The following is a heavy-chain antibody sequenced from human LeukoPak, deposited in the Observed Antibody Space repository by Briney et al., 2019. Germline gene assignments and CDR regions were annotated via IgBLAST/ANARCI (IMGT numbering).Heavy chain of an antibody. J-gene: IGHJ6*03. V-gene: IGHV4-4*07. CDR1: GGSISSYY. Sequence: NPSETLSLTCTVSGGSISSYYWSWIRQPAGKGLEWIGRIYTSGSTNYNPSLKSRVAMSVDTSKNQFSLKLSSVTAADTAVYYCARGIMNYDLRVRNYYYYMDVWGKGTTVTVSS. D-gene: IGHD3-3*01. CDR2: IYTSGST. CDR3: ARGIMNYDLRVRNYYYYMDV.